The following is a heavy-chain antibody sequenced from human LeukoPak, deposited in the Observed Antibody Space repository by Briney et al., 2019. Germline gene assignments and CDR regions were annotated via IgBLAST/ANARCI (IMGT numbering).Heavy chain of an antibody. CDR2: IYYSGST. Sequence: SETLSLTCTVSGGSISSSSYYWGWIRQPPGKGLEWIGSIYYSGSTYYNPSLKSRVTISVGTSKNQFSLNLTSVTAADTAVYFCTRSRSIDYGDYGWFVYWGQGTLVTVS. J-gene: IGHJ4*02. CDR1: GGSISSSSYY. V-gene: IGHV4-39*07. CDR3: TRSRSIDYGDYGWFVY. D-gene: IGHD4-17*01.